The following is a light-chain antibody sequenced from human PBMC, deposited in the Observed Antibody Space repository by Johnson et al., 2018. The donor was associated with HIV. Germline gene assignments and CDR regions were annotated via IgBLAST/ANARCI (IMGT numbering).Light chain of an antibody. J-gene: IGLJ1*01. CDR3: AAWDDSLNGFYV. CDR1: SSNIGSNT. CDR2: RNN. Sequence: QSVLTQPPSASGTPGQRVTISCSGSSSNIGSNTVKWYQQLPGTAPKLLIYRNNQRPSGVPDRFSGSKSGTSASLAISGLQAEDEADYYCAAWDDSLNGFYVFGTGTKVTVL. V-gene: IGLV1-44*01.